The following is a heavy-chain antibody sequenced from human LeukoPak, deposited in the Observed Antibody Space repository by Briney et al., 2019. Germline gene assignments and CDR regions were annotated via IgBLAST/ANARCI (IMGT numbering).Heavy chain of an antibody. CDR1: GFTFDDYA. V-gene: IGHV3-9*01. CDR2: ISWNSGSI. J-gene: IGHJ4*02. D-gene: IGHD6-13*01. CDR3: AKKVSSYFDY. Sequence: GGSLRLSCAASGFTFDDYAMHWVRQAPGKGLEWVSGISWNSGSIGYADPVKGRFTISRDNAKNSLYLQMNSLRAEDTALYYCAKKVSSYFDYWGQGTLVTVSS.